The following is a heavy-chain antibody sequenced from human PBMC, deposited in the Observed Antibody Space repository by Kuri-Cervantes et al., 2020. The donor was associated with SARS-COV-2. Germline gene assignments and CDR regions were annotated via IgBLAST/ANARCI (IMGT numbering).Heavy chain of an antibody. CDR2: IIPILGIA. CDR3: ARELLAAAGSHAFDI. Sequence: SVKASCKASGGTFSSYTISWVRQAPGQGLEWMGRIIPILGIANYAQKFQGRVTITADKSTSTAYMELSSLRSEDTAVYYCARELLAAAGSHAFDIWGQGTMVTVSS. CDR1: GGTFSSYT. V-gene: IGHV1-69*04. J-gene: IGHJ3*02. D-gene: IGHD6-13*01.